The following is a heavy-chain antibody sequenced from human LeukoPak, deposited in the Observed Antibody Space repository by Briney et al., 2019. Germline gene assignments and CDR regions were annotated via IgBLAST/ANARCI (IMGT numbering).Heavy chain of an antibody. CDR1: GFTYSNYA. CDR3: ARGADSGYSSDN. CDR2: IFYDGSDT. V-gene: IGHV3-30*04. D-gene: IGHD3-9*01. Sequence: GGSLRLSCAASGFTYSNYAMHWVRQPPGKGLEWVAFIFYDGSDTYYADSVKGRFTISRDNSKSTLSLQMDSLRVEDTAVYYCARGADSGYSSDNWGQGTLVSVSS. J-gene: IGHJ4*02.